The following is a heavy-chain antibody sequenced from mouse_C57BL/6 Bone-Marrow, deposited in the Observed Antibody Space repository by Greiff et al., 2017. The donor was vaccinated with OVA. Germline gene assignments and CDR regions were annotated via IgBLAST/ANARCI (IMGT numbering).Heavy chain of an antibody. CDR1: GYTFTDHT. Sequence: LVESDAELVKPGASVKISCKVSGYTFTDHTIHWMKQRPEQGLEWIGYIYPRDGSTKYNEKFKGKATLTADKSSSTAYMQLNSLTSEDSAVYFCARYSYYSNSYYFDYWGQGTTLTVSS. D-gene: IGHD2-5*01. CDR2: IYPRDGST. V-gene: IGHV1-78*01. CDR3: ARYSYYSNSYYFDY. J-gene: IGHJ2*01.